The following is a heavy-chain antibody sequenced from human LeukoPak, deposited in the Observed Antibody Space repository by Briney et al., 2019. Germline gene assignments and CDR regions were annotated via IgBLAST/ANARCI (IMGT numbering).Heavy chain of an antibody. J-gene: IGHJ4*02. D-gene: IGHD3-16*02. Sequence: PGGSLRLSCAASGFTFSSYSMNWVRQAPGKGLEWVSSISSSSSYIYYADSVKGRFTSSRDNARNSLYLQINSLRAEDTAVYYCARVNPTRLGELSLNFDYWGQGTLVTVSS. CDR3: ARVNPTRLGELSLNFDY. CDR1: GFTFSSYS. CDR2: ISSSSSYI. V-gene: IGHV3-21*01.